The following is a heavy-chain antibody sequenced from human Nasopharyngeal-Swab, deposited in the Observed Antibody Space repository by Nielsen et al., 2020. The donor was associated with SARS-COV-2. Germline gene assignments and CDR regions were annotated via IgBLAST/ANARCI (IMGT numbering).Heavy chain of an antibody. Sequence: SETLSLTCTVSGGSISSGGYYWSWIRQHPGKGLEWIGYIYYSGSTYYNPSLKSRVTISVDKSKNQFSLKLSSVTAADTAVYYCARDQGHGMDVWGQGTTVTVSS. J-gene: IGHJ6*02. CDR2: IYYSGST. V-gene: IGHV4-31*03. CDR1: GGSISSGGYY. CDR3: ARDQGHGMDV.